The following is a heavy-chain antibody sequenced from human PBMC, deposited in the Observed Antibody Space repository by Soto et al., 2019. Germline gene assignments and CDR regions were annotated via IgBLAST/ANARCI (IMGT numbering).Heavy chain of an antibody. CDR2: IYYSGST. Sequence: PSETLYLTCTVSGGSISSYYWSWIRQPPGKGLEWIGDIYYSGSTNYNPSLKSRVNISVDTSKNQFSLKLSSVTAADTAVYYCARSPHYYYYYYMDVWGKGTTVTVS. V-gene: IGHV4-59*12. CDR1: GGSISSYY. J-gene: IGHJ6*03. CDR3: ARSPHYYYYYYMDV.